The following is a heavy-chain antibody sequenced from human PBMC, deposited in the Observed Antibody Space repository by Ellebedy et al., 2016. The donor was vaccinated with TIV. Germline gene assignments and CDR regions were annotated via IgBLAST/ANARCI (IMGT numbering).Heavy chain of an antibody. V-gene: IGHV3-23*01. J-gene: IGHJ4*02. CDR3: VGTRHWFHEYF. CDR1: GFTFRNFA. CDR2: ISGSATLT. Sequence: GGSLRLXCGASGFTFRNFAMSWVRQVPGKGLEWVSVISGSATLTSYTESVRGRFTISRDNAKNSLVLEMKSLRVEDTAVYFCVGTRHWFHEYFWGQGILVTVSA. D-gene: IGHD2/OR15-2a*01.